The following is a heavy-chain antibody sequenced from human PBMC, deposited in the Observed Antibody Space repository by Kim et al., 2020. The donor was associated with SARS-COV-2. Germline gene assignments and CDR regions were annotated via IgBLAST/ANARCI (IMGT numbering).Heavy chain of an antibody. V-gene: IGHV3-23*03. CDR3: AKVEGYCSDGTCYPGDY. Sequence: GGSLRLSCAASGFSFSTYAMSWVRQAPGKGLEWVSVIYSSGSSKYYADSVKGRFTISRDNSKNTLYLQMNSLRAEDTAVYYCAKVEGYCSDGTCYPGDYWGQGALVAVSS. CDR2: IYSSGSSK. D-gene: IGHD2-15*01. J-gene: IGHJ4*02. CDR1: GFSFSTYA.